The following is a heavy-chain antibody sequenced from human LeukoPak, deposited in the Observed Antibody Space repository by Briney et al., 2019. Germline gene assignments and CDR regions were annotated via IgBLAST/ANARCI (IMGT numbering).Heavy chain of an antibody. Sequence: SETLSLTCAVYGGSFSGYYWSWIRQPPGKGPEWIGEINHSGSTNYNPSLKSRVTISVDTSKNQFSLKLSSVTAADTAVYYCATLGAPIDYWGQGTLVTVSS. V-gene: IGHV4-34*01. CDR3: ATLGAPIDY. CDR2: INHSGST. CDR1: GGSFSGYY. D-gene: IGHD1-26*01. J-gene: IGHJ4*02.